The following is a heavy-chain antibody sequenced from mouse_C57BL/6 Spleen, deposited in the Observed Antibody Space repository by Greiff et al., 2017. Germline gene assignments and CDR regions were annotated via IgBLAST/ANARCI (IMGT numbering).Heavy chain of an antibody. J-gene: IGHJ4*01. CDR3: ARIWDTYAMDD. CDR1: GFSLTSYG. Sequence: VQLKESGPGLVQPSQSLSITCTVSGFSLTSYGVHWVRQSPGKGLEWLGVIWSGGSTDYNAALISRLSISKDNSKSQVFFKMNSLQADDTSIYYCARIWDTYAMDDWGKGTSVTVSS. CDR2: IWSGGST. V-gene: IGHV2-2*01. D-gene: IGHD4-1*01.